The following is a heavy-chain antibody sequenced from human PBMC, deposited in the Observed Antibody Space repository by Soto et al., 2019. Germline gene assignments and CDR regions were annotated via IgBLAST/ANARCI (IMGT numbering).Heavy chain of an antibody. CDR3: ARDKITGLVDY. J-gene: IGHJ4*02. CDR2: IDRSGST. V-gene: IGHV4-34*01. CDR1: VGSFSGYY. Sequence: SETLSLTCAVCVGSFSGYYWTWIRQPPGTWLEWIGEIDRSGSTNXXPSLKSRVXISVDASKNQLXLKLTXLTAADTAVYYCARDKITGLVDYWAQGTLVTVSS. D-gene: IGHD2-8*02.